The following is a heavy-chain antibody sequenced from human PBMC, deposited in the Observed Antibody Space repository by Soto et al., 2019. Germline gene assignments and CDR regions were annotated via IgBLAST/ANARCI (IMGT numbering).Heavy chain of an antibody. CDR1: GDSVSSNNIA. J-gene: IGHJ4*02. CDR3: PRGRWCPFDY. D-gene: IGHD2-8*02. Sequence: SPTLSLTHAFSGDSVSSNNIAWNWLRQSPWRGLEWLGRTYYRSKWYNEYAVSVRSRITINLDTSKNQFYLQLNSVTPEDTAVYYCPRGRWCPFDYWGQGPTVPVYS. V-gene: IGHV6-1*01. CDR2: TYYRSKWYN.